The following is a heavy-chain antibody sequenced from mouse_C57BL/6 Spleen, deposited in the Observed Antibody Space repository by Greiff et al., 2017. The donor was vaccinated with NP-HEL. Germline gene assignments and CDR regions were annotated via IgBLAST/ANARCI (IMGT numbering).Heavy chain of an antibody. V-gene: IGHV7-1*01. D-gene: IGHD1-1*01. J-gene: IGHJ1*03. CDR1: GFTFSDFY. CDR2: SRNKANDYTT. Sequence: EVQGVESGGGLVQSGRSLRLSCATSGFTFSDFYMEWVRQAPGKGLEWIAASRNKANDYTTEYSASVKGRFIVSRDTSQSILYLQMNALRAEDTAIYYCARDAEIFTTVVGDWYFDVWGTGTTVTVSS. CDR3: ARDAEIFTTVVGDWYFDV.